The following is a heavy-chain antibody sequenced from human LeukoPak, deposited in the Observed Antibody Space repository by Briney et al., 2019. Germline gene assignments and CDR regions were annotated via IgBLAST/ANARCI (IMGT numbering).Heavy chain of an antibody. V-gene: IGHV3-23*01. Sequence: GGSLRLSCAASGFTLSSYAMSWVRQAPGKGLEWVSAISDSGNTYHADSVKGRFTISRDSSKNTLFLQMNSLRPEDTAVYYCAKGLRFGVGDYWGQGTLVTVSS. CDR3: AKGLRFGVGDY. D-gene: IGHD3-3*01. J-gene: IGHJ4*02. CDR1: GFTLSSYA. CDR2: ISDSGNT.